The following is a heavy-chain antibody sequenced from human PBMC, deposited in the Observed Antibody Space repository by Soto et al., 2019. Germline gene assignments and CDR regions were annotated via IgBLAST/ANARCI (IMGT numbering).Heavy chain of an antibody. D-gene: IGHD6-19*01. V-gene: IGHV6-1*02. CDR2: TYYRSKWYS. J-gene: IGHJ4*02. CDR1: GDSVSSTSTA. Sequence: QVQLQQSVPGLVQPSQTLSLTCAISGDSVSSTSTAWSWIRQSPSRGLEWLGRTYYRSKWYSDYAVSVKSRITINPDTSKNQFSLQLNSVTPEDTAVYYCARGSYYSGWVWGQGTLVTVSS. CDR3: ARGSYYSGWV.